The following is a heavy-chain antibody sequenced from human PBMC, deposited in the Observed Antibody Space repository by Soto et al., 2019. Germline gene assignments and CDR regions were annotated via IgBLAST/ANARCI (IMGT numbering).Heavy chain of an antibody. CDR3: ARGLFWSGRYDYYYYGMAV. D-gene: IGHD3-3*01. Sequence: SQTLSLTCAISGDSVSSNSAAWNWIRQSPSRGLEWLGRTYYRSKWYNDYAVSVKSRITINPDTSKNQFSLQLNSVTPEDTAVYYCARGLFWSGRYDYYYYGMAVWAQGTTVTVSS. J-gene: IGHJ6*02. CDR2: TYYRSKWYN. V-gene: IGHV6-1*01. CDR1: GDSVSSNSAA.